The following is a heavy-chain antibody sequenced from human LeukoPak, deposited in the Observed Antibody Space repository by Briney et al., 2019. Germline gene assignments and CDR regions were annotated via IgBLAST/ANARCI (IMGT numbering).Heavy chain of an antibody. J-gene: IGHJ6*03. Sequence: ASVKVSCMASGYTFTGYYIHWVRQAPGQGLEWMGWINPNSGGTNYAQDFHGRVTMTRDTSISTAYMELSRLRSDDTAIYYCARVITNDNYYYYYMDVWGKGTTVTVSS. CDR2: INPNSGGT. CDR1: GYTFTGYY. V-gene: IGHV1-2*02. CDR3: ARVITNDNYYYYYMDV.